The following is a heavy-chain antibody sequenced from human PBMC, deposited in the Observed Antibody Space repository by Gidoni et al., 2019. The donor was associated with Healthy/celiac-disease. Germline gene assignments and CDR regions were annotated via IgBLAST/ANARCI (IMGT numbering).Heavy chain of an antibody. CDR1: GFPFSSYA. CDR3: AKDGNRDDSSGYYAPGAFDI. D-gene: IGHD3-22*01. J-gene: IGHJ3*02. Sequence: EVQLLESGGGLVQPGGSLRLSCAASGFPFSSYAMSWVRQAPGKGLEWVSAISGSGGSTYYADSVKGRFTISRDNSKNTLYLQMNSLRAEDTAVYYCAKDGNRDDSSGYYAPGAFDIWGQGTMVTVSS. V-gene: IGHV3-23*01. CDR2: ISGSGGST.